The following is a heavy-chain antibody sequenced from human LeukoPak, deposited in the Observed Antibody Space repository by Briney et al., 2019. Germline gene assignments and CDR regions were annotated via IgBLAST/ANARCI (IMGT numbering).Heavy chain of an antibody. D-gene: IGHD3-3*01. J-gene: IGHJ6*03. CDR1: GGSISSYY. CDR3: ARGLSDNYDFWSGSYYYYYMDV. V-gene: IGHV4-4*07. Sequence: SETLSLTCTVSGGSISSYYWSWIRQPAGKGLEWIGRIYTSGSTNYNPSLKSRVTMSVDTSKNQFSLKLSSVTAADTAVYYCARGLSDNYDFWSGSYYYYYMDVWGEGTTVTVSS. CDR2: IYTSGST.